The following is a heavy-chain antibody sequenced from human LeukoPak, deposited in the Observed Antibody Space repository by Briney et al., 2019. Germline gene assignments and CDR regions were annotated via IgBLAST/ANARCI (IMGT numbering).Heavy chain of an antibody. CDR3: ARDYRTGFDY. CDR2: ISTYNGNT. D-gene: IGHD7-27*01. Sequence: GASVKVSCKASGYTFTSYGISWVRQAPGQGLEWLGWISTYNGNTHYAQKLQGRVTMTTDTSTTTAYIELRSLRSDDTAVYYCARDYRTGFDYWGQGTLVTVSS. V-gene: IGHV1-18*01. CDR1: GYTFTSYG. J-gene: IGHJ4*02.